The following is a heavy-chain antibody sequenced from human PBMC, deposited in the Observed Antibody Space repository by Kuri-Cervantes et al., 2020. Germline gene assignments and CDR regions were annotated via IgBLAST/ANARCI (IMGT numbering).Heavy chain of an antibody. D-gene: IGHD4-17*01. CDR3: ARDPEYGALDF. CDR2: FSEDGNHK. CDR1: GFTFRSYG. Sequence: GESLKISCAASGFTFRSYGMHWVRQAPARGLEWVSDFSEDGNHKAYLDSVKGRFTNSRDNAKNSLYLEMNSLRAEETAVYFCARDPEYGALDFWGLGTLVTVSS. J-gene: IGHJ4*02. V-gene: IGHV3-7*04.